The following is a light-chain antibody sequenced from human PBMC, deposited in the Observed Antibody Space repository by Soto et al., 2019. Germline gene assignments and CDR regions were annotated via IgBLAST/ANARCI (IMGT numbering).Light chain of an antibody. J-gene: IGKJ2*01. V-gene: IGKV1-39*01. CDR1: QSINNY. CDR2: TAS. CDR3: QETYSNLYT. Sequence: DIQMTQSPSSLSVSVGDRVTITCRASQSINNYLSWHQQKPGKAPKLLIYTASTLQGGVPSRFSGSGSGTEFTLTITSLQPEDFATYYCQETYSNLYTFGQGTKLEIK.